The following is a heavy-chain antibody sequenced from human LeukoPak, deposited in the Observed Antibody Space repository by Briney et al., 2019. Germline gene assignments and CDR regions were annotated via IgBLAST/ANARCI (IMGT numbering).Heavy chain of an antibody. Sequence: SETLSLTCTVSGYSISSGYYWGWIRQPPGKGLEWIGSIYHSGSTYYNPSLKSRVTISVDTSKNQFSLKLSSVTAADTAVYYCARTRLWFGELGFDYWGQGTLVTVSS. J-gene: IGHJ4*02. CDR1: GYSISSGYY. CDR2: IYHSGST. V-gene: IGHV4-38-2*02. D-gene: IGHD3-10*01. CDR3: ARTRLWFGELGFDY.